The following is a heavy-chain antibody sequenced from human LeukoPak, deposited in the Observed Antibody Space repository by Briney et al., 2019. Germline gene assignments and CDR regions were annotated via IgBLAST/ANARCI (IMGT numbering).Heavy chain of an antibody. CDR3: ARDTSGQD. V-gene: IGHV3-21*01. CDR2: ITSSGAYK. CDR1: GFTFCSYS. Sequence: GGSLRLSCAASGFTFCSYSMNWVRQAPGKGLEWVSSITSSGAYKNYADSVKGRFTISRDNAKNSLYLQMNSLRAEDTAVYYCARDTSGQDWGQGTLVTVSS. D-gene: IGHD5-12*01. J-gene: IGHJ4*02.